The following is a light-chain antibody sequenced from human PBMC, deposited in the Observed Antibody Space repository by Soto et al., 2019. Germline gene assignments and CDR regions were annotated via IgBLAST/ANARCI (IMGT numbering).Light chain of an antibody. CDR3: MQSVQLHIT. CDR2: EAY. V-gene: IGKV2D-29*01. CDR1: ESLLLGDGKTY. J-gene: IGKJ5*01. Sequence: VMTQTPLAMAITPCRPSYSSWNSTESLLLGDGKTYLYWYLQKSGQPPQLLIYEAYNRFSGVQDRFSGSGSGTDFTLKISRVEAEDVGVYYCMQSVQLHITGGHGTRVAIK.